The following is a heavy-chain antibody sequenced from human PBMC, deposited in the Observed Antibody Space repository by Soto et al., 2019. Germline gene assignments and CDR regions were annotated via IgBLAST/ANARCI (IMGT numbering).Heavy chain of an antibody. V-gene: IGHV1-18*01. Sequence: ASVKVSCKASGYTFINYGISWVRQAPGQGLEWMGWTTAYNGNTNYAQKFQDRVTMTTDTSTSTVYMELGSLRSDDTAVYYCARGRLCSRTNCYVDIMDTWGQGTTVTVSS. D-gene: IGHD2-2*01. CDR1: GYTFINYG. CDR3: ARGRLCSRTNCYVDIMDT. CDR2: TTAYNGNT. J-gene: IGHJ6*02.